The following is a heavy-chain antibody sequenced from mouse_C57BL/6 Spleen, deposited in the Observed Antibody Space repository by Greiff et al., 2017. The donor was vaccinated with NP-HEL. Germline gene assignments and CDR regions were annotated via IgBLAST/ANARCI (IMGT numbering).Heavy chain of an antibody. Sequence: EVQLQQSGPELVKPGASVKISCKASGYTFTDYYMNWVKQSHGKSLEWIGDINPNNGGTSYNQKFKGKATLTVDKSSSTAYMELRSLTSEDSAVYYCASDRGNWFYFDYWGQGTTLTVSS. D-gene: IGHD2-1*01. V-gene: IGHV1-26*01. CDR3: ASDRGNWFYFDY. CDR2: INPNNGGT. CDR1: GYTFTDYY. J-gene: IGHJ2*01.